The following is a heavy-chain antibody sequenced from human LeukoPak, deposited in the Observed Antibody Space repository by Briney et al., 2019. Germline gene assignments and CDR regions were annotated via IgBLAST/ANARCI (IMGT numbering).Heavy chain of an antibody. CDR1: GFTVSSNY. D-gene: IGHD4-17*01. V-gene: IGHV3-53*01. J-gene: IGHJ4*02. Sequence: GGSLRLSCAAPGFTVSSNYMSWVRQAPGKGLEWVSVIYSGGSTYYADSVKGRFTISRDNSKNTLYLQMNSLRAEDTAVYYCARDDYGDYGFDYWGQRTLVTVSS. CDR2: IYSGGST. CDR3: ARDDYGDYGFDY.